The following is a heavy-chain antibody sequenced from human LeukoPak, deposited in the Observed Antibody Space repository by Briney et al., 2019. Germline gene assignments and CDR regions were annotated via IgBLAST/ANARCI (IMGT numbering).Heavy chain of an antibody. CDR3: ARAPSPHDYGDYGYYYYGMDV. J-gene: IGHJ6*04. D-gene: IGHD4-17*01. CDR1: GGTFISYA. V-gene: IGHV1-69*13. Sequence: SVKVSFKASGGTFISYAISWVRQAPGQGLEWMGGIIPIFGTANYAQKFQGRVTITADESTSTAYMELSSLRSEDTAVYYCARAPSPHDYGDYGYYYYGMDVWGKGTTVTVSS. CDR2: IIPIFGTA.